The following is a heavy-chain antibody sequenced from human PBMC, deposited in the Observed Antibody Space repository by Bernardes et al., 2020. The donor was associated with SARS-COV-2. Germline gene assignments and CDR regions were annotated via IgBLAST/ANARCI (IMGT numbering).Heavy chain of an antibody. CDR1: VYTLTELS. D-gene: IGHD3-9*01. J-gene: IGHJ6*02. CDR2: FDPEDGET. CDR3: ATDQRYYDILTGRTYYYGMDV. V-gene: IGHV1-24*01. Sequence: ASVTVSCKVSVYTLTELSMHWVRQAPVKGREWMGGFDPEDGETIYAQKFQGRVTMTEDTSTDTDYMELSSLRSEDTAVYYCATDQRYYDILTGRTYYYGMDVWGQGTTVTVSS.